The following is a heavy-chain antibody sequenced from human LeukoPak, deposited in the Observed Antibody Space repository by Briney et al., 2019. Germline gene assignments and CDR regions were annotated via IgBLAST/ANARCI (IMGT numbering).Heavy chain of an antibody. CDR2: IYYSGST. V-gene: IGHV4-59*01. D-gene: IGHD2-21*02. J-gene: IGHJ5*02. Sequence: SETLSLTCTVSGGSISSYYWSWIRQPPGKGLEWIGYIYYSGSTNYNPSLKSRVTISVDTSKNQFSLKLSSVTAADTAVYYCARGLKVTRSIDPWGQGTLVTVSS. CDR1: GGSISSYY. CDR3: ARGLKVTRSIDP.